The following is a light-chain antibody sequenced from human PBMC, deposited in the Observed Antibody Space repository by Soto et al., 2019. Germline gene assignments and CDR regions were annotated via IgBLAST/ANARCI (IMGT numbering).Light chain of an antibody. Sequence: QSALTQPASVSGSPGQSITISCTATSSDVGDYNYVSWCQQHPGKAPKLIIYEVSNRPSGVSNRFSGSKSGNTASLTISGLQAEDEADYYCTSYTSSSTWVFGGGTKLTVL. CDR2: EVS. CDR1: SSDVGDYNY. V-gene: IGLV2-14*01. J-gene: IGLJ3*02. CDR3: TSYTSSSTWV.